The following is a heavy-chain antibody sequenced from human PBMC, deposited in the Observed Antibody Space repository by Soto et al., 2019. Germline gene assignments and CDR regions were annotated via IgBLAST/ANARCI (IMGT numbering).Heavy chain of an antibody. V-gene: IGHV4-30-4*01. CDR1: GDSISNGYYT. D-gene: IGHD3-10*01. J-gene: IGHJ4*02. CDR3: ARGPSGDKVDY. CDR2: IYNWVNT. Sequence: QVQLQESGPGLVEPSQTLSLTCTVSGDSISNGYYTWSWIRQPPGKDVECIGHIYNWVNTYINPSHTSRVTISADTSKNQFSLKLSSVTAADTAFYYCARGPSGDKVDYCGQGTLVTVSS.